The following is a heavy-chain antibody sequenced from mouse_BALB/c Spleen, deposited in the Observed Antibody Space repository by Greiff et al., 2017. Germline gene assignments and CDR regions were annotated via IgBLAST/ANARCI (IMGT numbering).Heavy chain of an antibody. V-gene: IGHV2-2*02. CDR2: IWSGGST. CDR3: ASYYGYPYYYAMDY. Sequence: QVQLKESGPGLVQPSQSLSITCTVSGFSLTSYGVHWVRQSPGKGLEWLGVIWSGGSTDYNAAFISRLSISKDNSKSQVFFKMNSLQANDTAIYYCASYYGYPYYYAMDYWGQGTSVTVSS. D-gene: IGHD1-2*01. J-gene: IGHJ4*01. CDR1: GFSLTSYG.